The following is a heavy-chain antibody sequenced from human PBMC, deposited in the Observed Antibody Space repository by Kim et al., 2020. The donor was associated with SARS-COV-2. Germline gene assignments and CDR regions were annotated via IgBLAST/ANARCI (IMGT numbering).Heavy chain of an antibody. CDR2: VYTSGST. Sequence: SETLSLTCTASGGSISGYYWSWIRQPAGKGPEWIGHVYTSGSTQYNPSLRSRVTMSVDASKNQFSLKMSSVTAAYTAIYYCARGGASSKYFDLWGRGTLVTVSS. J-gene: IGHJ2*01. D-gene: IGHD2-2*01. CDR1: GGSISGYY. CDR3: ARGGASSKYFDL. V-gene: IGHV4-4*07.